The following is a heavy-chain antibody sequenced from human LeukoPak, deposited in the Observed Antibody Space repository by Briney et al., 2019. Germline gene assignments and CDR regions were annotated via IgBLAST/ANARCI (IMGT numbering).Heavy chain of an antibody. CDR3: ARGSGFDP. CDR2: VGTAGDT. V-gene: IGHV3-13*01. CDR1: GFTFSSYD. Sequence: PGGSLRLFCAASGFTFSSYDMHWVRQATGKGLEWVSAVGTAGDTYYPGSVKGRFTISRENAKNSMYLQMNSLRAGDTAVYYCARGSGFDPWGQGTLVTVSS. J-gene: IGHJ5*02.